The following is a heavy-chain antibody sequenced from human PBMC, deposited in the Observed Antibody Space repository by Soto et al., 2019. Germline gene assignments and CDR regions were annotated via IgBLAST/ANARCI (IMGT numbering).Heavy chain of an antibody. Sequence: QVQLVQSGAEVRKPGSSVKVSCKASGGTFSRHAISWVRQAPGQGLEWMGGIIPIFGTANHAQKFQGRVTIIADESTSKVSMGLSSLRSEDTAIYYCAGGWGYDSTDYYYAYWGQGTLFIVSS. CDR2: IIPIFGTA. D-gene: IGHD3-22*01. CDR3: AGGWGYDSTDYYYAY. V-gene: IGHV1-69*01. CDR1: GGTFSRHA. J-gene: IGHJ4*02.